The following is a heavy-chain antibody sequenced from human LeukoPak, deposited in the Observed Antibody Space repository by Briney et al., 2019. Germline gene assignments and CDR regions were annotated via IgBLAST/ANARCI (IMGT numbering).Heavy chain of an antibody. J-gene: IGHJ4*02. D-gene: IGHD1-7*01. CDR3: ARKAQYNGHYPLDY. CDR2: TSDRGDYT. V-gene: IGHV3-23*01. Sequence: GGSLRLSCAASGFTFTSYSMSWVCQAPGKGLEWVSGTSDRGDYTYYADSVKGRFTISRDSSKNTLFLQMNSLRAEDTALYFCARKAQYNGHYPLDYWGQGTLVTVSS. CDR1: GFTFTSYS.